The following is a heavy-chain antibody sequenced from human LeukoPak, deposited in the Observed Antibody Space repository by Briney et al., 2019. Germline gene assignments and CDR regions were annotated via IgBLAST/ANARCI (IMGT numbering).Heavy chain of an antibody. CDR1: GGTFISYG. CDR2: ISYDGSNK. J-gene: IGHJ6*02. V-gene: IGHV3-30*18. Sequence: SCKASGGTFISYGMHWVRQAPGKGLDWVAVISYDGSNKYYADSVKGRFTISRDNSRNTLYLQMNSLRAEDTAVYYCAKDRGSPPYYYYGMDVWGQGTTVTVSS. D-gene: IGHD1-26*01. CDR3: AKDRGSPPYYYYGMDV.